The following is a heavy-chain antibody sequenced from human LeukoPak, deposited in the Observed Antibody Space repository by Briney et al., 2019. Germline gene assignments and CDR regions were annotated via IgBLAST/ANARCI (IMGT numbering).Heavy chain of an antibody. CDR2: IYYSGST. CDR3: ARVIEVSTTVTTSDAFDI. D-gene: IGHD4-17*01. Sequence: SETLSLTCTVSGGSISSYYWSWIRQPPGKGLEWIGYIYYSGSTNYNPSLKSRVTISVDTSKNQFSLKLSSVTAADTAVYYCARVIEVSTTVTTSDAFDIWGQGTMVTVSS. CDR1: GGSISSYY. J-gene: IGHJ3*02. V-gene: IGHV4-59*01.